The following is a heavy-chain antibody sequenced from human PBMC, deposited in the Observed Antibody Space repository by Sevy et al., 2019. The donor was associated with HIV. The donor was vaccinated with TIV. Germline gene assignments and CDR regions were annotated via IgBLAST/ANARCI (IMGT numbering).Heavy chain of an antibody. D-gene: IGHD3-22*01. Sequence: GGSLRLSCAASGFTFSGSAMHWVRQASGKGLEWVGRIRSKANSYAKAYAASVKGRFTISRDDSKNTAYLQMNSLKTEDTAVYYCTRLGYYDSSGYYNYWGQGTLVTVSS. V-gene: IGHV3-73*01. CDR3: TRLGYYDSSGYYNY. J-gene: IGHJ4*02. CDR1: GFTFSGSA. CDR2: IRSKANSYAK.